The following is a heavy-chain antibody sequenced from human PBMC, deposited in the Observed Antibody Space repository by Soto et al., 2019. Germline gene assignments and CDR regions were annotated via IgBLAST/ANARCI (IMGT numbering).Heavy chain of an antibody. V-gene: IGHV3-43*01. Sequence: EVQLVESGGVVVQPGGSLRLSCAASGFTFDDYTMHWVRQAPGKGLKWVSLINWDGGITYYADSVKGRVTISRDNSKNSLYLQMNSLRTEDTALYYCAKASFYSRIQNDFFDIWGQGTMVTVSS. D-gene: IGHD6-13*01. CDR1: GFTFDDYT. J-gene: IGHJ3*02. CDR2: INWDGGIT. CDR3: AKASFYSRIQNDFFDI.